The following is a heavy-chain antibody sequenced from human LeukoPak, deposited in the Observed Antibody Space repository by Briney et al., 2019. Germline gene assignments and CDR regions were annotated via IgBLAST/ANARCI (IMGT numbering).Heavy chain of an antibody. Sequence: SGTLYLTCAVSGGSISSSNWWSWVRQPPGKGLEWIGEIYHSGSTNYNPSLKSRVTISVDKSKNQFSLKLSSVTAADTALYYCARERGEEYSSGWYKTNFFDTWGQGTRVTVSS. D-gene: IGHD6-19*01. CDR1: GGSISSSNW. CDR2: IYHSGST. V-gene: IGHV4-4*02. J-gene: IGHJ4*02. CDR3: ARERGEEYSSGWYKTNFFDT.